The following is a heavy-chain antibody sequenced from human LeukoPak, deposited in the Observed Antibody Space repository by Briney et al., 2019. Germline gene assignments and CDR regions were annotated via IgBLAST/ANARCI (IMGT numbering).Heavy chain of an antibody. CDR2: ILHSGST. V-gene: IGHV4-34*12. J-gene: IGHJ6*03. Sequence: PSETLSLTCAVYGGSFSSSYWSWIRQPPGKGLEWLGKILHSGSTNYNPSLKSRVTMSVDTSRNQFSLRLSSVTAADTAVYYCARRVPYYYMDVWGKGTTVTVSS. CDR3: ARRVPYYYMDV. CDR1: GGSFSSSY.